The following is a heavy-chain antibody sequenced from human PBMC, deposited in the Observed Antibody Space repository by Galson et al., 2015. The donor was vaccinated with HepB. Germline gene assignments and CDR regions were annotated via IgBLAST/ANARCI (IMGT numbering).Heavy chain of an antibody. Sequence: SVKVSCKASGGTFSSYAISWVRQAPGQGLEWMGGIIPIFGTANYAQKFQGRVTITADKSTSTAYMELSSLRSEDTAVYYCARDMGSSHYFDYWGQGTLVTVSS. CDR2: IIPIFGTA. J-gene: IGHJ4*02. V-gene: IGHV1-69*06. CDR1: GGTFSSYA. CDR3: ARDMGSSHYFDY. D-gene: IGHD6-6*01.